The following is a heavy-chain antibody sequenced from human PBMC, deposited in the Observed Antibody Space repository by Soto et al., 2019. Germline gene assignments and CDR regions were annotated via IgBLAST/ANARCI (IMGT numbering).Heavy chain of an antibody. Sequence: PSETLSLTCAVSGGSISSSNCWSCVRQPPGKGLEWIGEIYHSGSTNYNPSLKSRVTISVDKSKNQFSLKLSSVTAADTAVYYCATIAVAGPEDWFDPWGQGTLVTVSS. CDR3: ATIAVAGPEDWFDP. CDR1: GGSISSSNC. CDR2: IYHSGST. J-gene: IGHJ5*02. D-gene: IGHD6-19*01. V-gene: IGHV4-4*02.